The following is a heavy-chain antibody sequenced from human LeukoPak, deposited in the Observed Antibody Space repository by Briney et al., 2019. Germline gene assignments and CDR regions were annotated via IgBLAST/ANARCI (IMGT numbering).Heavy chain of an antibody. CDR3: ARDSEGYYFDY. CDR1: GGSISSYY. V-gene: IGHV4-59*01. J-gene: IGHJ4*02. CDR2: IYYSGCT. Sequence: SETLSLTCTVSGGSISSYYWSWIRQPPGKGLEWIGYIYYSGCTNYNPSFKSRVTISVDTSKNQYSLKLSSVTAADTAVYYCARDSEGYYFDYWGQGTLVTVSS.